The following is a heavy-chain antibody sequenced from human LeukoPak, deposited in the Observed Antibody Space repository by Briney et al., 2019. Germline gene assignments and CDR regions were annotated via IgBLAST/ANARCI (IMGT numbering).Heavy chain of an antibody. D-gene: IGHD3-22*01. V-gene: IGHV1-2*06. Sequence: SVKVSCKASGYTFTGYQMRWVRHAPGQGLEWMGRINPNSGATNYAQTFPGRVTMTRDTSISTADMELSRLRSDDTAVYYCASPRISGDSSGYYDTLQYWGQGTLVTVSS. CDR1: GYTFTGYQ. CDR3: ASPRISGDSSGYYDTLQY. CDR2: INPNSGAT. J-gene: IGHJ1*01.